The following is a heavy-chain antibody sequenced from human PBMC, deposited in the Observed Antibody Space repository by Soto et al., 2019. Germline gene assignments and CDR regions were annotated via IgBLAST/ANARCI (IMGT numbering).Heavy chain of an antibody. CDR1: GGSFSCYY. CDR3: ASDRSSGWHQGYGMDV. D-gene: IGHD6-19*01. V-gene: IGHV4-34*01. J-gene: IGHJ6*02. Sequence: PSETLSLTCAVYGGSFSCYYWSWIRQPPGKGLEWIGEINHSGSTNYNPSLKSRVTISVDTSKNQFSLKLRSVTAADAAVYYCASDRSSGWHQGYGMDVWGQGTTVTVSS. CDR2: INHSGST.